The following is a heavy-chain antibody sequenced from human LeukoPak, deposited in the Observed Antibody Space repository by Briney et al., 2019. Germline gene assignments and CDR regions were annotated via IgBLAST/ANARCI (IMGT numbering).Heavy chain of an antibody. D-gene: IGHD6-13*01. CDR2: IIPIFGTA. CDR3: ARRGYSNSRHYYYYGMDV. CDR1: GGTFSSYA. V-gene: IGHV1-69*13. Sequence: GASVKVSCKASGGTFSSYAISWVRQAPGQGLEWMGGIIPIFGTANYAQRFQGRVTITADESTSTAYMELSSLRSEDTAVYYCARRGYSNSRHYYYYGMDVWGQGTTVTVSS. J-gene: IGHJ6*02.